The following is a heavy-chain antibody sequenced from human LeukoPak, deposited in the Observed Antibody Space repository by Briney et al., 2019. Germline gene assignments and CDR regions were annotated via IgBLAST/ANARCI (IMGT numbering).Heavy chain of an antibody. D-gene: IGHD3-16*01. CDR3: ARVLLVHDYYYGMDV. Sequence: GGSLRLSCAASGFTFSSYNMNWVRQAPGKGLEWVSSITSGSSYIYYADSVKGRFTISRDNAKNSLYLQMNSLRAEDTAVYYCARVLLVHDYYYGMDVWGQGTTVTVSS. CDR2: ITSGSSYI. V-gene: IGHV3-21*01. CDR1: GFTFSSYN. J-gene: IGHJ6*02.